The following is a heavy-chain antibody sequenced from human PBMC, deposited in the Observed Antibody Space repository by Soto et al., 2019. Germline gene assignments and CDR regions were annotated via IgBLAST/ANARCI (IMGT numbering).Heavy chain of an antibody. J-gene: IGHJ6*02. CDR2: INPSGGST. V-gene: IGHV1-46*01. CDR3: ARDKERQRLGGNYYYAMDI. D-gene: IGHD5-12*01. CDR1: GYTFTGYY. Sequence: ASVKVSCKASGYTFTGYYMHWVGQAPGQGLEWMGIINPSGGSTSYAQKFQGRVTMTRDTSTSTVYMELSSLRSEDTAVYYCARDKERQRLGGNYYYAMDIWGQGTTVTVSS.